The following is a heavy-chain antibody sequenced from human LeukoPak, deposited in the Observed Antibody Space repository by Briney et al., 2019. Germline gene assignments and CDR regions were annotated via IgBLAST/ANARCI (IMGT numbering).Heavy chain of an antibody. V-gene: IGHV5-51*01. CDR3: GSLLYYYDSSGFPDY. CDR1: GYSFTSYW. CDR2: IYPGDSDT. D-gene: IGHD3-22*01. J-gene: IGHJ4*02. Sequence: GESLKISCKGSGYSFTSYWIGWVRQMPGKGLEWMGIIYPGDSDTRYSPSFQGQVTISADKSISTAYLQWSSLKASDTAMYYCGSLLYYYDSSGFPDYWGQGTLVSVSS.